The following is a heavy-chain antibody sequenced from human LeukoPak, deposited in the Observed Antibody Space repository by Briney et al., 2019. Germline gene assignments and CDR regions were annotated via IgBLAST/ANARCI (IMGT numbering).Heavy chain of an antibody. Sequence: GGSLRLSCAASGFTFSSYAMHWVRQAPGKGLEWVAVISYDGSNKYYADSVKGRFTISRDNSKNTLYLQMNSLRAEDTAVYYCAREGDYHAFDIWGQGTMVTVSS. V-gene: IGHV3-30-3*01. D-gene: IGHD4-17*01. CDR3: AREGDYHAFDI. CDR2: ISYDGSNK. CDR1: GFTFSSYA. J-gene: IGHJ3*02.